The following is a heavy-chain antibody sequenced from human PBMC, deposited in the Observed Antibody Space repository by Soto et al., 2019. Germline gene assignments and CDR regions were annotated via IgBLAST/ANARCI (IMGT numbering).Heavy chain of an antibody. D-gene: IGHD1-1*01. CDR1: GFTFSSYS. V-gene: IGHV3-48*02. J-gene: IGHJ4*02. CDR3: ARVRLERWLQLEYFDY. CDR2: ISSSSSTI. Sequence: GGSLRLSCAASGFTFSSYSMNWVRQAPGKGLEWVSYISSSSSTIYYADSVKGRFTISRDNAKNSLYLQMNSLRDEDTAVYYCARVRLERWLQLEYFDYWGQGTLVTVSS.